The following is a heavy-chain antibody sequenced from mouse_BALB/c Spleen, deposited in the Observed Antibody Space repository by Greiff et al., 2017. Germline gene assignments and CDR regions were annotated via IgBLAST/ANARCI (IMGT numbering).Heavy chain of an antibody. CDR1: GFTFSNYW. J-gene: IGHJ2*01. Sequence: EVKLVESGGGLVQPGGSMKLSCVASGFTFSNYWMNWVRQSPEKGLEWVAEIRLKSNNYATHYAESVKGRFTISRDDSKSSVYLQMNNLRAEDTGIYYCTRGFGTTVFDYWGQGTTLTVSS. CDR2: IRLKSNNYAT. D-gene: IGHD1-1*01. CDR3: TRGFGTTVFDY. V-gene: IGHV6-6*02.